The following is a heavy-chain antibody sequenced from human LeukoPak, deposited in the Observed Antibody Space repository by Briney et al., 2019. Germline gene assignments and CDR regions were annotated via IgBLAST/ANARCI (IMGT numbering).Heavy chain of an antibody. D-gene: IGHD3-22*01. V-gene: IGHV3-74*01. Sequence: PGGSLRLSCAASGFTFSSYWMHWVRQAPGKGLVWVSRINSDGSSTSYADSVKGRFTISRDNAKNTLYLQMNSLRAEDTAVYYCASGSSGYYYGALDYWGQGTLVTVSS. J-gene: IGHJ4*02. CDR1: GFTFSSYW. CDR3: ASGSSGYYYGALDY. CDR2: INSDGSST.